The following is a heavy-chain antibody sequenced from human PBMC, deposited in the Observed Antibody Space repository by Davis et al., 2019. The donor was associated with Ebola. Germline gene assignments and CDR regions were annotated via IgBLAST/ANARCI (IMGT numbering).Heavy chain of an antibody. CDR1: GFTFRSYT. CDR3: AKDLFWWSASDA. D-gene: IGHD2-8*02. Sequence: PGGSLRLSCAASGFTFRSYTLNWVRQAPGKGLEWVSTISDSDTGHTHYADSVRGRFTISRDDSKNTLYLQMDSLRADDTAVYYCAKDLFWWSASDAWGQGTTVTVSS. CDR2: ISDSDTGHT. J-gene: IGHJ6*02. V-gene: IGHV3-23*01.